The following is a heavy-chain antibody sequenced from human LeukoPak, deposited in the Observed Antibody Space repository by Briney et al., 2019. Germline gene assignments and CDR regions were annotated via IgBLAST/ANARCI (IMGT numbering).Heavy chain of an antibody. CDR3: ARARRGSYYPLDY. J-gene: IGHJ4*02. V-gene: IGHV4-34*01. Sequence: SETLSLTCAVYGGSFSGYYWSWIRQPPGKGLEWIGEINHSGSTNYNPSLKSRVTISADTSKNQFSLKLSSVTAADTAVYYCARARRGSYYPLDYWGQGTLVTVSS. CDR1: GGSFSGYY. CDR2: INHSGST. D-gene: IGHD1-26*01.